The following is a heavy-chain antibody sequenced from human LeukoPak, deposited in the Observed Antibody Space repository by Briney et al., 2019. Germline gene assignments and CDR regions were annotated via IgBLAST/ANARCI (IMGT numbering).Heavy chain of an antibody. CDR1: GFTFSSYA. CDR2: ISGSGGST. D-gene: IGHD2-2*01. J-gene: IGHJ6*03. V-gene: IGHV3-23*01. CDR3: ATKLTGNCSSTSCHVTDYYYYYYYMDV. Sequence: GGFLRLSCAASGFTFSSYAMSWVRQAPGKGLEWVSAISGSGGSTYYADSVKGRFTISRDNSKNTLYLQMNSLRAEDTAVYYCATKLTGNCSSTSCHVTDYYYYYYYMDVWGKGTTVTVSS.